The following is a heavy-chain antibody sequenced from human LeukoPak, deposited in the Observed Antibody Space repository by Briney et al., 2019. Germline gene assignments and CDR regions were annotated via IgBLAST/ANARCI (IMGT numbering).Heavy chain of an antibody. J-gene: IGHJ5*02. D-gene: IGHD5-12*01. CDR2: INHSGST. CDR1: GGSFSGYY. CDR3: ARVGGCSGYLNTYNWFDP. V-gene: IGHV4-34*01. Sequence: PSETLSLTCAVYGGSFSGYYWSWIRQPPGKGLEWIGEINHSGSTNYNPSLKSRVTISVDTSKNQFSLKLSSVTAADTAVYYCARVGGCSGYLNTYNWFDPWGQGTLVTVSS.